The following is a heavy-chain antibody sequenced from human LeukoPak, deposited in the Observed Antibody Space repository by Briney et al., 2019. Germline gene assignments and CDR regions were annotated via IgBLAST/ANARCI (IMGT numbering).Heavy chain of an antibody. CDR2: IYYSGST. Sequence: PSETLSLTCTVSGGSISSSSYSWGWIRQPPGKGLEWIGSIYYSGSTYYNPSLKSRVTISVDTSKNQFSLKLSSVTAADTAVYYCARSGPARESTVPAAIWYYGMDVWGQGTTVTVSS. CDR3: ARSGPARESTVPAAIWYYGMDV. CDR1: GGSISSSSYS. J-gene: IGHJ6*02. V-gene: IGHV4-39*01. D-gene: IGHD2-2*02.